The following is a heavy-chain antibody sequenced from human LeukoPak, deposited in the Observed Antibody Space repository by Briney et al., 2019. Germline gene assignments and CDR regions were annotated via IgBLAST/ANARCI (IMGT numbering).Heavy chain of an antibody. V-gene: IGHV3-21*01. CDR2: ISSSSSYI. CDR3: ARVGYYFDY. D-gene: IGHD3-16*01. CDR1: GFTFSSFE. J-gene: IGHJ4*02. Sequence: RSGGSLRLSCAASGFTFSSFEMNWVRQAPGKGLEWVSSISSSSSYIYYADSVKGRFTISRDNAKNSLYLQMNSLRAEDTAVYYCARVGYYFDYWGQGTLVTVSS.